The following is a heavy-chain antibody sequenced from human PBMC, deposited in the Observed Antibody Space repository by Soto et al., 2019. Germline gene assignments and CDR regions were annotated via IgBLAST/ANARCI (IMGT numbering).Heavy chain of an antibody. CDR1: GYSFTSYW. D-gene: IGHD2-15*01. Sequence: GESLKISCKGSGYSFTSYWIGWVRQMPGKGLEWMGIIYPGDSDTRYSLSFQGQVTISADKSISTAYLQWSSLKASDTAMYYCARYCSGGSCYSVRGGRAFDIWGQGTMVTVSS. J-gene: IGHJ3*02. V-gene: IGHV5-51*01. CDR3: ARYCSGGSCYSVRGGRAFDI. CDR2: IYPGDSDT.